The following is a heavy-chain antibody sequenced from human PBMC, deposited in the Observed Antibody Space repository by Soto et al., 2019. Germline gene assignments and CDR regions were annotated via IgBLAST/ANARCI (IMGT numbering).Heavy chain of an antibody. V-gene: IGHV3-23*01. Sequence: GGSLRLSCAASGFTFSSYAMSWVRQAPGKGLEWVSAISGSGGSTYYADSVKGRFTISRDNSKNTLYLQMNSLRAEDTAVYYCAKGVAVARYYYYSMDVWGQGTTVTVSS. CDR2: ISGSGGST. CDR3: AKGVAVARYYYYSMDV. J-gene: IGHJ6*02. D-gene: IGHD6-19*01. CDR1: GFTFSSYA.